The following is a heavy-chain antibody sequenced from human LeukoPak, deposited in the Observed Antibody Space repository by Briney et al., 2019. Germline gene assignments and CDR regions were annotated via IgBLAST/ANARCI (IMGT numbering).Heavy chain of an antibody. CDR2: ISASGGNT. V-gene: IGHV3-23*01. J-gene: IGHJ5*02. CDR1: GFTFSNYA. D-gene: IGHD4-17*01. CDR3: AKEYGDYGPDWFDP. Sequence: PGGSLRLSCAASGFTFSNYAMNWVRQAPGKGLEWVSGISASGGNTYYADSVQGRLTISRDNSKNTLYLQMHSLRAEDTAVYYCAKEYGDYGPDWFDPWGQGNLVTVSS.